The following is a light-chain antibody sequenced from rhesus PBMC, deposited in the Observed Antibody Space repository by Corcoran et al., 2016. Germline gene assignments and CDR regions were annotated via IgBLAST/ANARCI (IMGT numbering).Light chain of an antibody. CDR2: KAS. J-gene: IGKJ3*01. Sequence: DIQMTQSPSSLSASVGDRVTITCRASQGISSWLAWYQQKPGKAPKLLIEKASSLQSGVPSRFSGGGSGTDFTLTINSLQPEDSATYYCQQYNSASFTFGPGTKLDIK. CDR1: QGISSW. CDR3: QQYNSASFT. V-gene: IGKV1-21*01.